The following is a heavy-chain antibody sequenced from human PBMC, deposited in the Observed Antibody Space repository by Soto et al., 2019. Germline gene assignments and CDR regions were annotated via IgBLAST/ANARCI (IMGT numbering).Heavy chain of an antibody. J-gene: IGHJ6*02. CDR2: IIPIFGTA. V-gene: IGHV1-69*13. CDR3: AQAIVLTSVTPWCYGMDV. CDR1: GGTLRSYA. Sequence: SVKVSCKASGGTLRSYAISWVRQAPGKGLERMGGIIPIFGTANYAQKFQGRVTITPDESTSTAYMALSSLRSEEKAVPYCAQAIVLTSVTPWCYGMDVWGQGTTVTVS. D-gene: IGHD5-12*01.